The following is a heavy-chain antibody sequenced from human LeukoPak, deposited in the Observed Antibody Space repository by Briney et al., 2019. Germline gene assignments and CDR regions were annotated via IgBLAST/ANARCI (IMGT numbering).Heavy chain of an antibody. CDR1: GYSFTSYW. CDR3: ARHYSSSWYGEDAFDI. D-gene: IGHD6-13*01. J-gene: IGHJ3*02. CDR2: IYPGDSDT. V-gene: IGHV5-51*01. Sequence: GESRKISCKGSGYSFTSYWIGWVRQMPGKGLEWMGIIYPGDSDTRYSPSFQGQVTISADKSISTAYLQWSSLKASDTAMYYCARHYSSSWYGEDAFDIWGQGTMVTVSS.